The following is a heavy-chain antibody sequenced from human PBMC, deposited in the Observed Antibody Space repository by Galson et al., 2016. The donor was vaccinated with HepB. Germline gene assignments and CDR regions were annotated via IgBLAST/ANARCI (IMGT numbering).Heavy chain of an antibody. CDR3: ARERAETVAQGVIRVHRLHYYYGMDV. J-gene: IGHJ6*02. V-gene: IGHV3-33*01. CDR2: ILYDGSKK. D-gene: IGHD3-10*01. CDR1: GFTFSRYG. Sequence: SLRLSCAASGFTFSRYGMHWVRQAPGKGLEWVAVILYDGSKKYYADSVKGRFTISRDNAKNSLYLQMNSLRDEDTAVYYCARERAETVAQGVIRVHRLHYYYGMDVWGQGTTVTASS.